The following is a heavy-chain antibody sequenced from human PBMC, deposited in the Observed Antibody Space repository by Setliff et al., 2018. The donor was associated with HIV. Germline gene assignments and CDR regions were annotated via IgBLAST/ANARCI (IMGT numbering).Heavy chain of an antibody. J-gene: IGHJ6*04. CDR3: VGVPSYYGTGILWV. CDR1: GPSIITTDYY. CDR2: IYFSGST. Sequence: PSETLSLTCSFSGPSIITTDYYWAWVRQPPGKGLEWIGSIYFSGSTDYNPSLKSRVTISGDTSQRHFSLSLASVTAADTAVYFCVGVPSYYGTGILWVWGKGITVTVSS. D-gene: IGHD3-10*01. V-gene: IGHV4-39*02.